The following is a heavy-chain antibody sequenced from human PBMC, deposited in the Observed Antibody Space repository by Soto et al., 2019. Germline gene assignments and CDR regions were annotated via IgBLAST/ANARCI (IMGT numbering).Heavy chain of an antibody. Sequence: EVQLVQSGAEVKKPGESLRISCKGSGYSFSTSWIGWVRQMPGKGLEWMGIIYPGDSDTRYSPSFQGQVTISADKSISTAYLQGSSLRASATATYYCVGRYCSGDNCYHDDYWGQGTRVTVSS. V-gene: IGHV5-51*01. D-gene: IGHD2-15*01. CDR3: VGRYCSGDNCYHDDY. J-gene: IGHJ4*02. CDR1: GYSFSTSW. CDR2: IYPGDSDT.